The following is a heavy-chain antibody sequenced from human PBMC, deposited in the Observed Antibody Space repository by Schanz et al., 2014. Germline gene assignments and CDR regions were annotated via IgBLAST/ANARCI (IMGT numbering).Heavy chain of an antibody. CDR2: IYSSGST. CDR3: ARQPGRITVSGVVSNWFDP. J-gene: IGHJ5*02. D-gene: IGHD3-3*01. Sequence: DVQLVDSGGGLVQPGGSLRLSCAASGFTVSNSYIHWVRQAPGKGLEWVSTIYSSGSTYYADSVRGRFTISRDNLKNTVYLQMNSLRAGDTAVYYCARQPGRITVSGVVSNWFDPWGQGTLVTVSS. V-gene: IGHV3-53*01. CDR1: GFTVSNSY.